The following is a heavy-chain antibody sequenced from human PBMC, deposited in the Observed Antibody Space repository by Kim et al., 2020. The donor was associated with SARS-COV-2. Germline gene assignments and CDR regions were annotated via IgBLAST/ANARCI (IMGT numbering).Heavy chain of an antibody. Sequence: GGSLRLSCAASGFSFSNYAMFWVRQAPGKGLEWVALISYDGTNKDYADSVKGRFTISRDNSNSTLYLQMNSLRVADTAVYFCARKPTTSSWSYYFEYWG. V-gene: IGHV3-30*04. CDR2: ISYDGTNK. CDR3: ARKPTTSSWSYYFEY. CDR1: GFSFSNYA. J-gene: IGHJ4*01. D-gene: IGHD6-13*01.